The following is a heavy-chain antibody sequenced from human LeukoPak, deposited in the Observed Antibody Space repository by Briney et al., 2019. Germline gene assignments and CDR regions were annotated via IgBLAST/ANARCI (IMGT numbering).Heavy chain of an antibody. CDR3: SRGSDESKTGDY. Sequence: PSETLSLTCAIYGGSFSHYYWSWLRQPPGKGPEWVGEIHPSGSTSFNPSLESRVSISKDTSKNQFSLKLTSVTAADTAVYYCSRGSDESKTGDYWGQGTLVTVSS. CDR1: GGSFSHYY. J-gene: IGHJ4*02. D-gene: IGHD6-25*01. V-gene: IGHV4-34*01. CDR2: IHPSGST.